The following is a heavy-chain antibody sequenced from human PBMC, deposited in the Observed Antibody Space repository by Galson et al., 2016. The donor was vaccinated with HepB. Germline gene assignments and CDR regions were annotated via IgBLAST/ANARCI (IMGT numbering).Heavy chain of an antibody. Sequence: SETLSLTCAVSSDSINSKNWWSWVRQPPGKGLEWIGETSHSGNTTYSPSLKSRVTISLDKSKNQFSLNLKYMTAADTAVYYCASNRGGGSYFDYWGQGTLVTVSS. J-gene: IGHJ4*02. CDR3: ASNRGGGSYFDY. CDR2: TSHSGNT. D-gene: IGHD3-16*01. V-gene: IGHV4-4*02. CDR1: SDSINSKNW.